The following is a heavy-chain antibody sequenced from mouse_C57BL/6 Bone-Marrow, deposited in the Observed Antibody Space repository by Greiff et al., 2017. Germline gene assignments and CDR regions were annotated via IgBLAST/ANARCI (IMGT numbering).Heavy chain of an antibody. V-gene: IGHV1-26*01. CDR1: GYTFTDYY. Sequence: VQLQQPGAELVKPGASVKLSCKASGYTFTDYYMNWVKQSHGKSLEWIGDINPNNGGTSYNQKFKGKATLTVDKSSSTAYMELRSLTSEDSAVYYCARPTGGAMDYWGQGTSVTVSS. J-gene: IGHJ4*01. CDR3: ARPTGGAMDY. CDR2: INPNNGGT. D-gene: IGHD1-1*01.